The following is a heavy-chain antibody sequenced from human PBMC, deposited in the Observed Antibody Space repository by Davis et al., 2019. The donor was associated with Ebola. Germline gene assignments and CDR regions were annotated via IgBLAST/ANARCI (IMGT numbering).Heavy chain of an antibody. V-gene: IGHV3-74*01. J-gene: IGHJ4*02. Sequence: GESLKISCAASGFTFSPHWMHWVRQAPGKGLVWVACIRSDESYTTYADSVKGRFTISRDDAKNTLYLQMDSLRAEDTAVYFCARGGIRSLDHWGQGTLVTVSS. D-gene: IGHD3-3*01. CDR3: ARGGIRSLDH. CDR2: IRSDESYT. CDR1: GFTFSPHW.